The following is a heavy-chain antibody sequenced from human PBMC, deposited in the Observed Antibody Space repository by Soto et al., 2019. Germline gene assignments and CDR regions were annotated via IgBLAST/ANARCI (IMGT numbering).Heavy chain of an antibody. Sequence: QVQLVESGGGVVQPGRSLRLSCAASGFTFSSYAMHWVRQAPGKGLEWVAVISYDGSNKYYADSVKGRFTISRDNSKNTLYLQMNSLRAGDTSVYYCGTKGGGPTVTTYYYYYGMDVWGQGTTVTVSS. CDR2: ISYDGSNK. CDR3: GTKGGGPTVTTYYYYYGMDV. D-gene: IGHD4-17*01. V-gene: IGHV3-30-3*01. J-gene: IGHJ6*02. CDR1: GFTFSSYA.